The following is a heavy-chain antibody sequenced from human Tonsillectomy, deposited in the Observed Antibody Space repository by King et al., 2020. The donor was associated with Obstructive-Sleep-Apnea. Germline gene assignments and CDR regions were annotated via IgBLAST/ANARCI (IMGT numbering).Heavy chain of an antibody. D-gene: IGHD6-19*01. CDR3: TEQASGYSSA. V-gene: IGHV3-15*04. CDR1: GFTFSNAW. Sequence: VQLVESGGGLVKPGGSLRLSCVASGFTFSNAWMSWVRQAPGKGLEWVGRVESRTDGGTTDYAAPVKGRLTISRDDSRNTLYLQMNSLKTEDTAVYYCTEQASGYSSAWGQGTLVTVSS. CDR2: VESRTDGGTT. J-gene: IGHJ5*02.